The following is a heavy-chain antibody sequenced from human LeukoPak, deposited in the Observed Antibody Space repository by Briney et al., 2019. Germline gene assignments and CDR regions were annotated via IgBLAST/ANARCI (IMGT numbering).Heavy chain of an antibody. CDR3: ARDGDYADYKDY. D-gene: IGHD4-17*01. J-gene: IGHJ4*02. Sequence: GGSLRLSCAASGFTFSSYAIQWVRQAPGKGLEWVSSISGSSSKIYYADPFKGRFTISRDNAKNSVDLQMNNLRPEDTAIYYCARDGDYADYKDYWGQGTLVTVSS. CDR2: ISGSSSKI. V-gene: IGHV3-21*01. CDR1: GFTFSSYA.